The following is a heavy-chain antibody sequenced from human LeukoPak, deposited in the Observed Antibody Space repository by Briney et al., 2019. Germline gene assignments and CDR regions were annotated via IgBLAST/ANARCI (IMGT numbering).Heavy chain of an antibody. D-gene: IGHD6-13*01. J-gene: IGHJ6*03. CDR3: AKDGSSWGSYYYYMDV. CDR1: GFTFDDYT. V-gene: IGHV3-43*01. Sequence: GGSLRLSCAASGFTFDDYTMHWVRQAPGKGLEWVSLISWDGGSTYYADSVKGRFTISRDNSKNSLYLQMNSLRTEDTALYYCAKDGSSWGSYYYYMDVWGKGTTVTISS. CDR2: ISWDGGST.